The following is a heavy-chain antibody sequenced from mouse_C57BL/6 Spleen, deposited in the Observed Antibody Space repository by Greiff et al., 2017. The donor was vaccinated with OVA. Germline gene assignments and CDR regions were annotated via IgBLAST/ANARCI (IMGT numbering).Heavy chain of an antibody. CDR3: ARPGSSYWYFDV. V-gene: IGHV1-47*01. Sequence: VMLVESGAELVKPGASVKMSCKASGYTFTTYPIEWMKQNHGKSLEWIGNFHPYNDDTKYNEKFKGKATLTVEKSSSTVYLELSRLTSDDSAVYYCARPGSSYWYFDVWGTGTTVTVSS. J-gene: IGHJ1*03. CDR1: GYTFTTYP. CDR2: FHPYNDDT. D-gene: IGHD1-1*01.